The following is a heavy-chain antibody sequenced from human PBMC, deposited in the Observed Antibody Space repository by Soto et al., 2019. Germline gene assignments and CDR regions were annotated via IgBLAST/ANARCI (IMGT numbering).Heavy chain of an antibody. CDR2: IYHSGST. Sequence: SETLSLTCAVSGGSISSSNWWSWVRQPPGKGLEWIGEIYHSGSTNYNPSLKSRVTISVDKSKNQFSLKLSSVTAADTAVYYCARVWPRGDYDILTAYYRGSYFDYGGQGTRVTVAS. V-gene: IGHV4-4*02. J-gene: IGHJ4*02. CDR3: ARVWPRGDYDILTAYYRGSYFDY. CDR1: GGSISSSNW. D-gene: IGHD3-9*01.